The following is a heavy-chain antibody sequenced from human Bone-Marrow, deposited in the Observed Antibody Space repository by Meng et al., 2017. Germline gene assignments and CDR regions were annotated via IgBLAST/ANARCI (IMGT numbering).Heavy chain of an antibody. V-gene: IGHV1-2*06. Sequence: QLQWVQSGAEVKTPGSSVNVSCKASGGTFSSYAISWVRQAPGQGLEWMRHIKPNTGDIHYAQKFQGRVSMTRDTSINTAYVELSRLRSDDTAVYYRVRDENISLGKLFGDYWGQGALVTVSS. J-gene: IGHJ4*02. CDR1: GGTFSSYA. CDR2: IKPNTGDI. D-gene: IGHD2-21*01. CDR3: VRDENISLGKLFGDY.